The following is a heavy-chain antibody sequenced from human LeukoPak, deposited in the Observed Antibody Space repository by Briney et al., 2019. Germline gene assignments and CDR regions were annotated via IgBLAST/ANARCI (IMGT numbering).Heavy chain of an antibody. CDR3: VRRGSGYDTDY. V-gene: IGHV4-34*01. CDR2: INHSGST. J-gene: IGHJ4*02. CDR1: GGSFSGYY. D-gene: IGHD5-12*01. Sequence: SETLSLTCAAYGGSFSGYYWSWIRQPPGKGLEWIGEINHSGSTNYNPSLKSRVTISVDTSNNQFSLRLSSGTAADTAVCYCVRRGSGYDTDYWGQGTLVTVSS.